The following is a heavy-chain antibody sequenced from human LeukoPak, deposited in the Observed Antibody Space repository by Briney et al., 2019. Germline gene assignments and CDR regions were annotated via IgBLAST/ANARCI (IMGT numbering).Heavy chain of an antibody. J-gene: IGHJ3*02. D-gene: IGHD5-24*01. CDR2: ISGSGGST. CDR3: AKDRRDGYTADAFDI. Sequence: GGSLRLSCAASGFTFSSYAMSWVRQAPGMGLEWVSAISGSGGSTFYADSVKGRFTISRDNSKNTLYLQMNSLRAEDTAVYYCAKDRRDGYTADAFDIWGQGTMVTVSS. V-gene: IGHV3-23*01. CDR1: GFTFSSYA.